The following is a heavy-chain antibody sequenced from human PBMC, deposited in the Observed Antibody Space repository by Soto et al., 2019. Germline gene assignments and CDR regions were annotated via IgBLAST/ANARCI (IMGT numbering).Heavy chain of an antibody. J-gene: IGHJ5*02. CDR1: GGTFSSYA. Sequence: GASVKVSCKASGGTFSSYAISWVRQAPGQGLEWMGGIIPIFGTANYAQKFQGRVTITADESTSTAYMELSSLRSEDTAVYYCASFSYCSSTSCPRRFDPWGQGTLVTVS. CDR2: IIPIFGTA. V-gene: IGHV1-69*13. D-gene: IGHD2-2*01. CDR3: ASFSYCSSTSCPRRFDP.